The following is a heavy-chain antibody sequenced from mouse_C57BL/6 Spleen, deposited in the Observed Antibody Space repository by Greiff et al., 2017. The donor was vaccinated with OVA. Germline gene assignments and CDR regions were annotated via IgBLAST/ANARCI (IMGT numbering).Heavy chain of an antibody. CDR3: ARHGSSYGNVDV. V-gene: IGHV1-52*01. J-gene: IGHJ1*03. D-gene: IGHD1-1*01. CDR1: GYTFTSYW. Sequence: QVQLQQPGAELVRPGSSVKLSCKASGYTFTSYWMHWVKQRPIQGLEWIGNIDPSDSETHYNQKFKDKATLTVDKSSSTAYMQLSSLTSEDSAVYYCARHGSSYGNVDVWGTGTTVTVSS. CDR2: IDPSDSET.